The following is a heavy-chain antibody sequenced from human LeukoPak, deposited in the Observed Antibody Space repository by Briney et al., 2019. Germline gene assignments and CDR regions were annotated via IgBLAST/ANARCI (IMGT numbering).Heavy chain of an antibody. CDR1: GFTFSSYA. CDR2: ISDSGSHT. Sequence: GGSLRLSCAASGFTFSSYAMSLVRQAPGKGLEWVSAISDSGSHTYYADSVKGRFTISRDNAKNSLYLQMNSLRAEDTAVYYCASPGYYGSGSFFPNDYWGQGTLVTVSS. D-gene: IGHD3-10*01. CDR3: ASPGYYGSGSFFPNDY. V-gene: IGHV3-23*01. J-gene: IGHJ4*02.